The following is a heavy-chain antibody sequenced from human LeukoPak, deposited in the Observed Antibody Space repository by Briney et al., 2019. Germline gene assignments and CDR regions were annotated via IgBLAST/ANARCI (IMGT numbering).Heavy chain of an antibody. Sequence: SETLSLTCGVSGGSLSSHYWTWIRQPPGKGLEWIGEINPRGSTNYNPSLESRVTVSADTSRNQLSLSLTSVTAADSAVYFCARGLRQGSAWSWGPKEKSYQYMDVWGTGTTVIVSS. CDR3: ARGLRQGSAWSWGPKEKSYQYMDV. V-gene: IGHV4-34*01. J-gene: IGHJ6*04. D-gene: IGHD6-19*01. CDR2: INPRGST. CDR1: GGSLSSHY.